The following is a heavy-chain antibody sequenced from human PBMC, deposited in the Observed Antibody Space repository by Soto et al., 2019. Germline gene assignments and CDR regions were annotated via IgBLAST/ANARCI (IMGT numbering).Heavy chain of an antibody. CDR1: GSSINSSGYY. D-gene: IGHD3-3*02. V-gene: IGHV4-39*01. J-gene: IGHJ4*02. Sequence: ERLCLTCPVSGSSINSSGYYWGWIRQPPGKGLEWIGSMFYGVSTYYNPSLKSRVTVSVDTSKNQFSLNLRSVTAEDTAVYYCARLPSRHLVDYWGQGTLVTVSS. CDR3: ARLPSRHLVDY. CDR2: MFYGVST.